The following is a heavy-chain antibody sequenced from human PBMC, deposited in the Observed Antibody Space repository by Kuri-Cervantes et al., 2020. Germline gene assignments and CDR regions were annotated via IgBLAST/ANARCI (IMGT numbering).Heavy chain of an antibody. V-gene: IGHV1-18*04. Sequence: ASVKVSCKGSGYSFTSYWIGWVRQAPGQGLEWMGWISVYNGDTNYAQRVQGRVTLTTDTPTSTAYMELRSLRSDDTAVYYCASSNPRIDYYDSSGYQYYFDYWGQGTLVTVSS. D-gene: IGHD3-22*01. CDR1: GYSFTSYW. J-gene: IGHJ4*02. CDR3: ASSNPRIDYYDSSGYQYYFDY. CDR2: ISVYNGDT.